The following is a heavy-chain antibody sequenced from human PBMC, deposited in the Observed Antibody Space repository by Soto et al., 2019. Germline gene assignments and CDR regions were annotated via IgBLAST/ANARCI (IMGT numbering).Heavy chain of an antibody. CDR2: IYYSGST. CDR1: GGSISSSSYY. CDR3: ARHRTYCGGDCYSVGAFDI. J-gene: IGHJ3*02. D-gene: IGHD2-21*02. Sequence: QLQLQESGPGLVKPSETLSLTCTVSGGSISSSSYYWGWIRQPPGKGLEWIGSIYYSGSTYYNPSXXGRVNISVDTXXNXFXXKLSSVTAADTAVYYCARHRTYCGGDCYSVGAFDIWGQGTMVTVSS. V-gene: IGHV4-39*01.